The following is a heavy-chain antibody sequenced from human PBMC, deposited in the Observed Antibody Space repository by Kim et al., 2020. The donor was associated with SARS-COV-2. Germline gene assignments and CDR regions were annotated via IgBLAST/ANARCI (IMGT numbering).Heavy chain of an antibody. V-gene: IGHV4-34*01. J-gene: IGHJ4*02. CDR3: ARRLWAVAGTGYYFDY. Sequence: LKSRVTISVDTSKNQFSLKLSSVTAADTAVYYCARRLWAVAGTGYYFDYWGQGTLVTVSS. D-gene: IGHD6-19*01.